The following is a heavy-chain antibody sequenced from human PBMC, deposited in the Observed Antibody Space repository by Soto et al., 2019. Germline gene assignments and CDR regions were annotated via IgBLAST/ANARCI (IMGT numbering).Heavy chain of an antibody. CDR1: GFTFSPFW. J-gene: IGHJ5*02. V-gene: IGHV3-74*01. CDR3: ARALDTAMASKDNWFDP. D-gene: IGHD5-18*01. Sequence: GGSLRLSCAASGFTFSPFWMHWVRQVPGKGPVWVSRINNDGNSTSYADSVKGRFTISRDNAKNTLYLQVNSLRAEDTAVYYCARALDTAMASKDNWFDPWGQGTLVTVSS. CDR2: INNDGNST.